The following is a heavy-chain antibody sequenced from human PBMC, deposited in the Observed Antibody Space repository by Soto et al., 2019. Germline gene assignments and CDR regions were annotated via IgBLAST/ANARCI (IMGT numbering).Heavy chain of an antibody. V-gene: IGHV4-31*03. CDR3: ARAEEGVVAATGYAFDI. J-gene: IGHJ3*02. Sequence: SETLSLTCTVSGGSISSGGYYWSWIRQHPGKGLEWIGYIYYSGSTCYNPSLKSRVTISVDTSKNQFSLKLSSVTAADTAVYYCARAEEGVVAATGYAFDIWGQGTMVTVSS. CDR2: IYYSGST. CDR1: GGSISSGGYY. D-gene: IGHD2-15*01.